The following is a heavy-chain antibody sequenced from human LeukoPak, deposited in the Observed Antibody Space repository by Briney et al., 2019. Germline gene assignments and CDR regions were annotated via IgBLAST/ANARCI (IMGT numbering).Heavy chain of an antibody. D-gene: IGHD2-2*01. V-gene: IGHV1-18*01. Sequence: ASVKVSCKASGYTFTSYGISWVRQAPGQGLEWMGWISAYNGNTNYAQKLQGRVTMTTDTSTSTAYMELTSLRSYDTAVYYCARDSRTRYYYYYGMDVWGQGTTVTVSS. CDR2: ISAYNGNT. J-gene: IGHJ6*02. CDR3: ARDSRTRYYYYYGMDV. CDR1: GYTFTSYG.